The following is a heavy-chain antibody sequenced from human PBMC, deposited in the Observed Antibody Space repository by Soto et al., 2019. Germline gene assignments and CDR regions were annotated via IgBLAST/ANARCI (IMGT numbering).Heavy chain of an antibody. V-gene: IGHV1-2*02. CDR2: VNPNTGGT. CDR3: ARSVSTIGARLDY. CDR1: GYIFTDFY. Sequence: QVQLVQSGAEVKKPGASVTVSCEASGYIFTDFYMHWVRQAPGQGLEYMGWVNPNTGGTKYAQKLQGRVTMTSETLLLRWLTSDDTAVYYCARSVSTIGARLDYWGQGTLVTVSS. J-gene: IGHJ4*02. D-gene: IGHD6-6*01.